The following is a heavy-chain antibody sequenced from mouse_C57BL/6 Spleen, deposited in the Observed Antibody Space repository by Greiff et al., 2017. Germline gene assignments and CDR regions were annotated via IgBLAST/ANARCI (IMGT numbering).Heavy chain of an antibody. Sequence: DVKLVESGGGLVKPGGSLKLSCAASGFTFSSYTMSWVRQTPEKRLEWVATISGGGGNTYYPDSVKGRFTISRDNAKNTLYLQMSSLRSEDTALYYCARHGYYYGSSYVSYWGQGTTLTVSS. J-gene: IGHJ2*01. CDR3: ARHGYYYGSSYVSY. V-gene: IGHV5-9*01. CDR1: GFTFSSYT. D-gene: IGHD1-1*01. CDR2: ISGGGGNT.